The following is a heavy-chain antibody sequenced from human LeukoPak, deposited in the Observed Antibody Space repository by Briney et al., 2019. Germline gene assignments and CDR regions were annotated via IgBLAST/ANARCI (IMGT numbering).Heavy chain of an antibody. V-gene: IGHV3-7*01. J-gene: IGHJ4*02. CDR1: GFTFSSYW. D-gene: IGHD2-2*01. Sequence: GGSLRLPCAASGFTFSSYWMSWVRQAPGKGLEWVANIKQDGNEKYYVESVKGRFIISRDNAKNSLYLQMNSLRAEDTAVYYCARRFVSDVVPAAELDYWGQGTLVTVSS. CDR3: ARRFVSDVVPAAELDY. CDR2: IKQDGNEK.